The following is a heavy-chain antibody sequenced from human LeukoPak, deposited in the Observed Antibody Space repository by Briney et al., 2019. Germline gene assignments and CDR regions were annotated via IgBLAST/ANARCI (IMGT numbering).Heavy chain of an antibody. J-gene: IGHJ6*03. CDR3: ARDEGTGLWFGDGYMDV. Sequence: SVKVSCKASGGTFSSYAISWVRQAPGQGLEWMGGNIPIFGTANYAQKFQGRVTITTDESTSTAYMELSSLRSEDTAVYYCARDEGTGLWFGDGYMDVWGKGTTVTVSS. V-gene: IGHV1-69*05. D-gene: IGHD3-10*01. CDR2: NIPIFGTA. CDR1: GGTFSSYA.